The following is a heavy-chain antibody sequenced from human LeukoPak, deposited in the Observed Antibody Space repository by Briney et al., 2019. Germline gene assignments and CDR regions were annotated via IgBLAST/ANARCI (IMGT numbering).Heavy chain of an antibody. CDR3: ARQRAGFTVTTSDY. D-gene: IGHD4-17*01. V-gene: IGHV3-48*01. CDR1: GFTFSNAW. Sequence: PGGSLRLSCAASGFTFSNAWMSWVRQAPGKGLEWVSYISGSSSTIYYADSVKGRFTISRDNAKNSLYLQMNSLRAEDTAVYYCARQRAGFTVTTSDYWGQGTLVTVSS. CDR2: ISGSSSTI. J-gene: IGHJ4*02.